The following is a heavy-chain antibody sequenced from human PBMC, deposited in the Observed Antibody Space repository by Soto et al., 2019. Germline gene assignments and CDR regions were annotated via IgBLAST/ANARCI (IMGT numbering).Heavy chain of an antibody. V-gene: IGHV1-8*01. D-gene: IGHD3-22*01. CDR3: ARIRHYYDSSGYPPYYYMDY. Sequence: ASVKVSCKASGYTFTSYDINWVRQATGQGLEWMGWMNPNSGNTGDAQKFHGRVNMTRNNSISTAYMELSSLRSEDTAVYYCARIRHYYDSSGYPPYYYMDYWGQGTRVTVSS. CDR1: GYTFTSYD. CDR2: MNPNSGNT. J-gene: IGHJ4*02.